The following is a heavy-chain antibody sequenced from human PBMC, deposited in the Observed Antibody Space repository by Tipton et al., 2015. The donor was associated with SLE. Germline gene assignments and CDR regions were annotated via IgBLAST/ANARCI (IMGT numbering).Heavy chain of an antibody. Sequence: TLSLTCTVSGGSISSYYWSWIRQPAGKGLEWIGRIYTSGSTNYNPPLKSRVTMSVDTSKNQFSLKLSAVTAADTAVYYCARDRGDADAFDIWGQGTMVTVSS. CDR1: GGSISSYY. CDR3: ARDRGDADAFDI. J-gene: IGHJ3*02. CDR2: IYTSGST. D-gene: IGHD3-10*01. V-gene: IGHV4-4*07.